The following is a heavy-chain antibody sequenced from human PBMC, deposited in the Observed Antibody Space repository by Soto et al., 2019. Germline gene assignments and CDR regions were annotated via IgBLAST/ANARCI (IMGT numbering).Heavy chain of an antibody. CDR2: FIPVYRTL. D-gene: IGHD3-3*01. CDR1: GGSFGNSA. V-gene: IGHV1-69*13. J-gene: IGHJ4*02. CDR3: ATGLIWIGYFTVDY. Sequence: ASVKVSCKASGGSFGNSAINWVRQTPGQGLEWLGGFIPVYRTLNYAQKFQGRVTITADESTGTAYMTLSSLASDDTAVYYCATGLIWIGYFTVDYWGQGTRVTVSS.